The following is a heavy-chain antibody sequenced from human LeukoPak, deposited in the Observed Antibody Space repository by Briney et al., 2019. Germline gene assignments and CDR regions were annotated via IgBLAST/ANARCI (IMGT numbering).Heavy chain of an antibody. D-gene: IGHD2-2*01. J-gene: IGHJ6*03. Sequence: SGTLSLTCTVSGGSISSSSYYWGWIRQPPGKGLEWIGSIYYSGSTYYNPSLKSRVTISVDTSKNQFSLKLSSVTAADTAVYYCARHYCSSTSCYGDLDYYYYYYMDVWGKGTTVTVSS. CDR2: IYYSGST. CDR1: GGSISSSSYY. CDR3: ARHYCSSTSCYGDLDYYYYYYMDV. V-gene: IGHV4-39*07.